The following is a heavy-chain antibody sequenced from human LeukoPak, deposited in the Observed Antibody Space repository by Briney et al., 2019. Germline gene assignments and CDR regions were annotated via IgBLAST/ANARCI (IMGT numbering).Heavy chain of an antibody. D-gene: IGHD1-20*01. V-gene: IGHV1-46*01. J-gene: IGHJ5*02. CDR1: GYTFTSYY. Sequence: ASVKVSCKASGYTFTSYYMHWVRQAPGQGLEWMGIINPSGGSTSYAQKFQGRVTMTRDTSTSTVYMELSSLRSEDTAVYYCARDPYNWNPEGQFDPWGQGTLVTVSS. CDR2: INPSGGST. CDR3: ARDPYNWNPEGQFDP.